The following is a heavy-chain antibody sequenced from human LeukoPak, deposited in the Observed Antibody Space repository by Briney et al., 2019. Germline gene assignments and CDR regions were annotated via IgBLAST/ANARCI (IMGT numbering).Heavy chain of an antibody. CDR1: GYSINSGYF. CDR3: ARVVASTSIDY. D-gene: IGHD2-15*01. Sequence: SETLSLTCTVSGYSINSGYFWGWVRQPPGKGPEWIGSIFHTGDVYYNPSLRSRVTVSVDTSRNQVSLKVTSVTAADTALYYCARVVASTSIDYWGQGTLVTVSS. J-gene: IGHJ4*02. CDR2: IFHTGDV. V-gene: IGHV4-38-2*02.